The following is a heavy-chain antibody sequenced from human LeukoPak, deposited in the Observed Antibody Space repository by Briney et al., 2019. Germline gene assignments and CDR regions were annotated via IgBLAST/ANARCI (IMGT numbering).Heavy chain of an antibody. CDR3: AREGSVGSSWYYFDY. J-gene: IGHJ4*02. CDR2: IYYSGST. Sequence: PSETLSLTCTVSGGSISSSSYYWGWIRQPPGKGLEWIGSIYYSGSTYYNPSLKSRVTISVDTSKNQISLKLSSVAAADTAVYYCAREGSVGSSWYYFDYWGQGTLVTVSS. CDR1: GGSISSSSYY. V-gene: IGHV4-39*07. D-gene: IGHD6-13*01.